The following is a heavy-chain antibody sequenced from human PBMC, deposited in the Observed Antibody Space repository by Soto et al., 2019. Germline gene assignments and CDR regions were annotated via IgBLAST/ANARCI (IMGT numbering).Heavy chain of an antibody. D-gene: IGHD1-7*01. J-gene: IGHJ4*02. CDR3: AKNQERELPRVIDF. Sequence: GGSLRLSCATSGLTFSNYAMGWVRQAPGGGLEWVSSMSGSSSTTYYADSVRGRFTISRDRSKNTLYLQMSSLRAEDTALYYCAKNQERELPRVIDFWGQGTRVTVSS. CDR2: MSGSSSTT. CDR1: GLTFSNYA. V-gene: IGHV3-23*01.